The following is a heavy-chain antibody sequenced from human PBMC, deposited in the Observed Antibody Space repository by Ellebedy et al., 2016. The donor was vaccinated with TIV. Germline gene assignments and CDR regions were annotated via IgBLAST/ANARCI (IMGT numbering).Heavy chain of an antibody. D-gene: IGHD1-14*01. V-gene: IGHV1-18*04. CDR1: GYTFTSYG. Sequence: ASVKVSCKASGYTFTSYGIIWVRQAPGQGLEWMGWISAYNGRTSFAQMFQARLTMTTDASTSTAYMELRGLRSDDTAVYYCAREVMSVTTRGAFDIWGQGTMVTVSS. J-gene: IGHJ3*02. CDR3: AREVMSVTTRGAFDI. CDR2: ISAYNGRT.